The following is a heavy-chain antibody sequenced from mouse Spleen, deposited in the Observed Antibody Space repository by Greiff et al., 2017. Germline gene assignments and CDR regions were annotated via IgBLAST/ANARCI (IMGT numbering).Heavy chain of an antibody. CDR3: ARRGDFDY. Sequence: EVKLMESGGGLVKPGGSLKLSCAASGFTFSSYAMSWVRQTPEKRLEWVATISSGGSYTYYPDSVKGRFTISRDNAKNTLYLQMSSLRSEDTAMYYCARRGDFDYWGQGTSVTVSS. D-gene: IGHD3-3*01. J-gene: IGHJ4*01. CDR2: ISSGGSYT. V-gene: IGHV5-9-1*01. CDR1: GFTFSSYA.